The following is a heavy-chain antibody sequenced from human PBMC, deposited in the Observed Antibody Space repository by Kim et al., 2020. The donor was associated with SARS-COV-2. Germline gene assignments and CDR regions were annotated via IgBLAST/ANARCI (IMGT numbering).Heavy chain of an antibody. CDR2: IYYSGST. J-gene: IGHJ3*02. D-gene: IGHD1-26*01. Sequence: SETLSLTCTVSGASISSYYWTWIRQPPGKGLEWIGYIYYSGSTNYNPSLKSRVTISVDPSKHRFSLNLSSVTAADTAVYYCARVGGSGNYPLDAFDIWG. CDR3: ARVGGSGNYPLDAFDI. V-gene: IGHV4-59*01. CDR1: GASISSYY.